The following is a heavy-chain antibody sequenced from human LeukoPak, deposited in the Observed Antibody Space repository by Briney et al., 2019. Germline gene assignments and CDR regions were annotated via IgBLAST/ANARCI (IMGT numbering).Heavy chain of an antibody. Sequence: PSDTLSLTCTVSGDSISSRRYYWGWIRQPPGKGLEWIGSISYGGSTYYNPSLQSRVTVSVDTSKNQFSLKVTSLTGADTAVYYCARRLAAAGGGNEYFHYWGQGTLVIVSS. V-gene: IGHV4-39*01. CDR1: GDSISSRRYY. J-gene: IGHJ1*01. CDR2: ISYGGST. CDR3: ARRLAAAGGGNEYFHY. D-gene: IGHD6-13*01.